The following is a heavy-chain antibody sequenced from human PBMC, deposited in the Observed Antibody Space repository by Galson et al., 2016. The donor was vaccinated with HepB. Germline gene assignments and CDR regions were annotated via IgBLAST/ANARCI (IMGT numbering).Heavy chain of an antibody. D-gene: IGHD6-13*01. CDR2: ISSSSSMI. J-gene: IGHJ4*02. Sequence: SLRLSCAASGFTFSSYGVIWVRQAPGKGLEWLAYISSSSSMIYYADSVKGRFTISRDNAKNSMYLQMSSLGHEDTAVYYCAKVLPSWSSTASFAYWGQGILVTVTS. CDR3: AKVLPSWSSTASFAY. V-gene: IGHV3-48*02. CDR1: GFTFSSYG.